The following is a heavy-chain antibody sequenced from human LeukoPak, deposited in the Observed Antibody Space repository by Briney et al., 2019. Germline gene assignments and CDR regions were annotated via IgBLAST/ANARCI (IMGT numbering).Heavy chain of an antibody. CDR2: ISAYNGNT. CDR3: ARELYGDYVGIYYYYGMDV. Sequence: GGSVKVSCKASGYTFTSYGISWVRQAPGQGREWMGWISAYNGNTNYAQKLQGRVTMTTDTSTSTAYMELRSLRSDDTAVYYCARELYGDYVGIYYYYGMDVWGQGTTVTVSS. D-gene: IGHD4-17*01. CDR1: GYTFTSYG. V-gene: IGHV1-18*01. J-gene: IGHJ6*02.